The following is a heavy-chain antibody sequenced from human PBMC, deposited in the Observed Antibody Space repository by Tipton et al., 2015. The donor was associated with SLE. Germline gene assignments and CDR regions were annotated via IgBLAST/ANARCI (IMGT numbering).Heavy chain of an antibody. CDR2: IYYTGST. V-gene: IGHV4-39*07. CDR1: GDSITSSSYY. J-gene: IGHJ4*02. Sequence: TLSLTCSVSGDSITSSSYYWGWIRQPPGKGLEWIGSIYYTGSTYYNPSLKSRVTISVDTSKNQFSLRLNSVTAADTAVYYCARRCGMGLYLWGQGTLVTVSS. CDR3: ARRCGMGLYL. D-gene: IGHD3-3*01.